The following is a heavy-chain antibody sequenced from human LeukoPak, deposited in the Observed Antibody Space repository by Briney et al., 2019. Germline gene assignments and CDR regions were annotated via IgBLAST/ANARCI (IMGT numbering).Heavy chain of an antibody. CDR1: GFTFSSYG. J-gene: IGHJ2*01. CDR2: MHYDGNIK. Sequence: PGGSLRLSCAASGFTFSSYGMHWVRQAPGKRLEWVAFMHYDGNIKYYADSVKGRFTISRDISKNTLYLQMSSLRAEDTAVYYCAKDACSGGTCYGGWYCDLWGRGTLVTVSS. V-gene: IGHV3-30*02. CDR3: AKDACSGGTCYGGWYCDL. D-gene: IGHD2-15*01.